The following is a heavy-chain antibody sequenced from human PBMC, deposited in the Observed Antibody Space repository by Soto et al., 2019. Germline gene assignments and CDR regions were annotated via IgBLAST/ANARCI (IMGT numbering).Heavy chain of an antibody. CDR1: GFSLDEYG. V-gene: IGHV3-20*04. D-gene: IGHD4-17*01. CDR2: MHRNGNST. Sequence: EVQLVESGGGVVRPGGSLRLACVVSGFSLDEYGMSWVRQAPGKGPEWVSGMHRNGNSTGYADSVKGRFTISRDDAKYSLYLQMNRLRAEDTAFYYCARDHRWGYEYGDYGDSWGHGTLVTVSS. J-gene: IGHJ5*01. CDR3: ARDHRWGYEYGDYGDS.